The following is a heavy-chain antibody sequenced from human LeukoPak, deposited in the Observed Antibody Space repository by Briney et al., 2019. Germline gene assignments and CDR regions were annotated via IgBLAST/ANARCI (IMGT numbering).Heavy chain of an antibody. J-gene: IGHJ4*02. V-gene: IGHV3-23*01. CDR3: AKAARKRSYFDY. Sequence: GGSLRLSCAASGFTFRNYVIHWVRQAPGKGLEWVSAISGSGGSTYYADSVKGRFTISRDNSKNTLYLQMNSLRAEDTAVYYCAKAARKRSYFDYWGQGTLVTVSS. CDR2: ISGSGGST. CDR1: GFTFRNYV. D-gene: IGHD5-24*01.